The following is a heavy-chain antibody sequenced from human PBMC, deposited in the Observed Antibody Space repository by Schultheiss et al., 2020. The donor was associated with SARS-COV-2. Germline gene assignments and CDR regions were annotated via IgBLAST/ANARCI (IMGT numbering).Heavy chain of an antibody. CDR2: ISYDGSNK. CDR1: GFTFSSYG. V-gene: IGHV3-30*03. D-gene: IGHD3-10*01. Sequence: GESLKISCAASGFTFSSYGMHWVRQAPGKGLEWVAVISYDGSNKYYADSVKGRFTISRDNAKNSLYLQMNSLRAKDTAVYYCARERAVRGRRYYGMDVWGQGTTVTVSS. J-gene: IGHJ6*02. CDR3: ARERAVRGRRYYGMDV.